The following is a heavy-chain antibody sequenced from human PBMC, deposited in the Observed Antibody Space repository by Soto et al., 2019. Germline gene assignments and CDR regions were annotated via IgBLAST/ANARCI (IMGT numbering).Heavy chain of an antibody. CDR2: IYSSGNT. V-gene: IGHV4-31*02. Sequence: SEIQPLTWPVADVYTDDGSYFWSCIRQHPQKCLEWIGYIYSSGNTYYNPFFRSRVSISPDTSRNQFSLKLHSVTAADTAVYYCARGVTSTGWFDPWGQGFLVTVSS. CDR1: DVYTDDGSYF. D-gene: IGHD3-10*01. CDR3: ARGVTSTGWFDP. J-gene: IGHJ5*02.